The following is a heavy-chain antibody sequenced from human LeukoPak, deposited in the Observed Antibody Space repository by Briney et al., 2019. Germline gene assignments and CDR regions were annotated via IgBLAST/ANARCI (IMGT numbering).Heavy chain of an antibody. CDR3: VGGSYYFDY. Sequence: GGSLRLSCAASGFTFSSYWMHWVRQAPGKGLVWVSRINSDGSTTSYADSVKGRITISRDNAKNTLYLQMNSLRAEDTAVYYCVGGSYYFDYWGQGTLVTISS. CDR2: INSDGSTT. D-gene: IGHD1-26*01. CDR1: GFTFSSYW. V-gene: IGHV3-74*01. J-gene: IGHJ4*02.